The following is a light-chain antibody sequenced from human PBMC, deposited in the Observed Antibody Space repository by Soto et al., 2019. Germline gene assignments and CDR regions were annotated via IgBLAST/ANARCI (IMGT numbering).Light chain of an antibody. CDR1: SSDVGGYNY. Sequence: QSVLTRPPSASGSPGQSVTISCTGTSSDVGGYNYVSWYQQHPGKAPKLMIYEVAKRPSGVPDRFSGSKSGNTASLTVSGLQAEDEADYYCSSYADSNNLVFGGGTKLTVL. CDR2: EVA. CDR3: SSYADSNNLV. J-gene: IGLJ2*01. V-gene: IGLV2-8*01.